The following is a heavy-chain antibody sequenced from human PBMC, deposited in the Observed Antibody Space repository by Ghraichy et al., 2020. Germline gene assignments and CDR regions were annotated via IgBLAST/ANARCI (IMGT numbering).Heavy chain of an antibody. Sequence: SETLSLTCTVSGGSISSSSYYWGWIRQPPGKGLEWIGSIYYSGSTYYNPSLKSRVTISVDTSKNQFSLKLSSVTAADTAVYYCARLARFFGVLPFSPPDYWGPGTLVTFSS. J-gene: IGHJ4*02. CDR2: IYYSGST. CDR1: GGSISSSSYY. D-gene: IGHD3-3*01. V-gene: IGHV4-39*01. CDR3: ARLARFFGVLPFSPPDY.